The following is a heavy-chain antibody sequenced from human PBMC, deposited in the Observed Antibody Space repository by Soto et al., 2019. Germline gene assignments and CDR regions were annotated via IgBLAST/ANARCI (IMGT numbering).Heavy chain of an antibody. Sequence: GGSLRLSXAASGFTVSXXYMXXVXQAPGKGLEWVSVIYSGGSTYYADSVKGRFTISRHNSKNTLYFQMNSLRVEDTAVYYCARARVAVAAFDIWGQGTMVTVSS. D-gene: IGHD6-19*01. CDR1: GFTVSXXY. CDR2: IYSGGST. J-gene: IGHJ3*02. V-gene: IGHV3-53*04. CDR3: ARARVAVAAFDI.